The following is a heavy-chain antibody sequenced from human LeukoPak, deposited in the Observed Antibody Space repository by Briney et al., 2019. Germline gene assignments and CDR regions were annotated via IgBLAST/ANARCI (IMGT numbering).Heavy chain of an antibody. V-gene: IGHV4-34*01. Sequence: PSETLSLTCAVYGGSFSGYYWSWIRQPPGKGLEWIGEINHSGSTNYNPSLKSRVTISVDTSKNQFSLKLSSVTAADTAVYYCAASRPGSYYPLDYWGQGTLVTVSS. CDR1: GGSFSGYY. CDR3: AASRPGSYYPLDY. J-gene: IGHJ4*02. CDR2: INHSGST. D-gene: IGHD3-10*01.